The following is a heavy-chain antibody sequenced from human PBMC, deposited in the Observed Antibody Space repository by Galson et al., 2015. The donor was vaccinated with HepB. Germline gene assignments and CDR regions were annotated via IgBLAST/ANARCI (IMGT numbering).Heavy chain of an antibody. CDR3: AKVPRQQLAHSYFDF. CDR1: GFTFGSYS. V-gene: IGHV3-23*01. J-gene: IGHJ4*02. D-gene: IGHD6-13*01. CDR2: ISGSGDST. Sequence: SLRLSCAASGFTFGSYSMSWVRQAPGKGLEWVSAISGSGDSTRYADSVEGRFTISRDNSKNTLHRQMNSLRAEDTAVYYCAKVPRQQLAHSYFDFWGQGTLVTVSS.